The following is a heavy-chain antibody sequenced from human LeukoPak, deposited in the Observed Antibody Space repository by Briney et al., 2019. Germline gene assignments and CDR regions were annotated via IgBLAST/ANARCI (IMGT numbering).Heavy chain of an antibody. J-gene: IGHJ4*02. V-gene: IGHV1-46*01. Sequence: ASVKVSCKASGYAFTSNYIHWVRQAPGQGLEWMGMIYPRDGSTSYAQKFQGRVTVTRDTSTSTVHMELSGLRSEDTAVYYCGKEVERHFDLKYWGQGTLVTVSS. CDR2: IYPRDGST. CDR1: GYAFTSNY. CDR3: GKEVERHFDLKY.